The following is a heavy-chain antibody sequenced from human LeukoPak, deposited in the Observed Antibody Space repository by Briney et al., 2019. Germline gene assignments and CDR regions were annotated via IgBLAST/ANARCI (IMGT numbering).Heavy chain of an antibody. J-gene: IGHJ4*02. V-gene: IGHV1-2*02. CDR1: GYTFSDYY. Sequence: ASVKVSCKSSGYTFSDYYMHWVRQAPGQGLEWMGWINPDTGDTNFAQRFQGRVTVTRDTSINTAYMELSSLTSDDTAVYYCAFLARTGARDWGQGTLVTVSS. D-gene: IGHD5-12*01. CDR3: AFLARTGARD. CDR2: INPDTGDT.